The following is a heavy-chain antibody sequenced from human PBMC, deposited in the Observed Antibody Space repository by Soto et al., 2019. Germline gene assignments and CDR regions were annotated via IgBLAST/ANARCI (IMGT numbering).Heavy chain of an antibody. Sequence: QVQLVQSGAEVKKPGSSVKVSCKASGGTFSSYTISWVRQAPGQGLEWMGRIIPILGIANYAQKFQGRVTITADKSTSTAYMELSSLRSEDTAVDYCAREPYDILAGRIEVWGQGTLVTVS. CDR1: GGTFSSYT. CDR3: AREPYDILAGRIEV. CDR2: IIPILGIA. D-gene: IGHD3-9*01. J-gene: IGHJ4*02. V-gene: IGHV1-69*08.